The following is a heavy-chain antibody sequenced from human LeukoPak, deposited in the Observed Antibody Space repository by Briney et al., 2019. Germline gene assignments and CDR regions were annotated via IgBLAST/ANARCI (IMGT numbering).Heavy chain of an antibody. CDR2: IYHSGST. V-gene: IGHV4-4*02. CDR3: ARDPDGFGDYRYWYFDL. J-gene: IGHJ2*01. Sequence: GSLRLSCAASGFTLNNAWMSWVRQAPGKGLEWIGEIYHSGSTNYNPSLKSRVTISVDKSKNQFSLKLSSVTAADTAVYYCARDPDGFGDYRYWYFDLWGRGTLVTVSS. CDR1: GFTLNNAW. D-gene: IGHD4-17*01.